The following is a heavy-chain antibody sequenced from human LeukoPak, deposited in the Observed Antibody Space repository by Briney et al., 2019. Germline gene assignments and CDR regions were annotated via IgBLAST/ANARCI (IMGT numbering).Heavy chain of an antibody. CDR3: ARVKRGYYDRSK. D-gene: IGHD3-22*01. Sequence: GGSLRLSCAASGFTVSSNYMSWVRQVPGKGLEWVSVIYSGGSTYYADSVKGRFTISRDNSKNTLYLQMNSLRAEDTAVYYCARVKRGYYDRSKWGQGTLVTVSS. J-gene: IGHJ4*02. CDR1: GFTVSSNY. CDR2: IYSGGST. V-gene: IGHV3-53*01.